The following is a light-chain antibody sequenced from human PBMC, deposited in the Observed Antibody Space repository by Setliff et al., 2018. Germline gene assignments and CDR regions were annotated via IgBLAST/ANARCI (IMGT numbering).Light chain of an antibody. CDR1: SSDIGGDNY. Sequence: QSVLTQPASISGSLGQSITISCTGTSSDIGGDNYVSWYQQLPGKAPQLIIYDASSRPSGASHRFSGSKSGYTASPTISGLQAGDEADYYCSSYTRSSTYVFGGGTKVTV. V-gene: IGLV2-14*03. J-gene: IGLJ1*01. CDR3: SSYTRSSTYV. CDR2: DAS.